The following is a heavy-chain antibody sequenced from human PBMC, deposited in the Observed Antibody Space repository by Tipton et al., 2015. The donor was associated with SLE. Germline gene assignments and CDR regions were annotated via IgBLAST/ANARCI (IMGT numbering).Heavy chain of an antibody. Sequence: TLSLTCTVSGYSISSGYYWGWIRQPPGKGLEWIGSIYHSGGTYYNPSLKSRVTISVDTSKNQFSLKLSSVTAADTAVYYCARVKNYDFWSGWAAFDIWGQGTMVTVSS. CDR3: ARVKNYDFWSGWAAFDI. CDR1: GYSISSGYY. D-gene: IGHD3-3*01. J-gene: IGHJ3*02. CDR2: IYHSGGT. V-gene: IGHV4-38-2*02.